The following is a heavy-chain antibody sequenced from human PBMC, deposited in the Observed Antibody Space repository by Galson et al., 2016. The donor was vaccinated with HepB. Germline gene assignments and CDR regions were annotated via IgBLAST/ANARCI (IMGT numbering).Heavy chain of an antibody. D-gene: IGHD2-2*01. V-gene: IGHV3-23*01. Sequence: MTWIRQAPGKGLEWLSYISGGGSTYYADSVKGRFTISRDNSKNTLYLQMNSLRAEDTAVYYCAKVRSSRIVVVPAAPFDYWGQGTLVTVSS. J-gene: IGHJ4*02. CDR3: AKVRSSRIVVVPAAPFDY. CDR2: ISGGGST.